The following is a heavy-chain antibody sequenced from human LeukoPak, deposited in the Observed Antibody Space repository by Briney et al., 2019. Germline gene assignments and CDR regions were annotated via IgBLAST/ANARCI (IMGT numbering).Heavy chain of an antibody. V-gene: IGHV4-59*02. Sequence: SETLSLTCTVSGGSVSSYYWSWIRQPPGKGLEWIGYIYYSGSTNYNPSLKSRVTISVDTSKNQFSLKLSSVTAADTAVYYCAVRDGYNPDSWGQGTLVTVSS. CDR2: IYYSGST. D-gene: IGHD5-24*01. CDR3: AVRDGYNPDS. CDR1: GGSVSSYY. J-gene: IGHJ5*01.